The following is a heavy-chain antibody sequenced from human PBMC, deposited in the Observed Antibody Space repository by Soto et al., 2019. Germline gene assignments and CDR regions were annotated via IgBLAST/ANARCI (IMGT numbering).Heavy chain of an antibody. Sequence: SCPTLVNPTQTLTLTCTFSGFSLSTSGMCVSWIRQPPGKALEWLALIDWDDDKYYSTSLKTRLTISKDTSKNQVVLTMTNMEHVDTATYYCARNWYYHESSGDYYFDYWGQGTLVTVGS. D-gene: IGHD3-22*01. CDR1: GFSLSTSGMC. CDR3: ARNWYYHESSGDYYFDY. V-gene: IGHV2-70*01. J-gene: IGHJ4*02. CDR2: IDWDDDK.